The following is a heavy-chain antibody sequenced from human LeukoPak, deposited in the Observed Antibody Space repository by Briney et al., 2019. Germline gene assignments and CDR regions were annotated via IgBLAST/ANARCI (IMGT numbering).Heavy chain of an antibody. Sequence: GESLKISCKTSGYSFTDYWIGWVRQMPGKGLEWMGFIYPSDSGTRYSLSFQGQVTISADKSISTAYLQWGSLKASDTAMYYCARHDYGDYFRSFDPWGQGTLVTVSS. CDR3: ARHDYGDYFRSFDP. CDR1: GYSFTDYW. D-gene: IGHD4-17*01. CDR2: IYPSDSGT. J-gene: IGHJ5*02. V-gene: IGHV5-51*01.